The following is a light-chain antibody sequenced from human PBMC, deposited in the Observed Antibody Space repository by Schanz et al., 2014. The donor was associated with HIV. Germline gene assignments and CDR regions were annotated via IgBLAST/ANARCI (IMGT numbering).Light chain of an antibody. J-gene: IGKJ2*01. CDR3: QQYDSSSYT. Sequence: EIVLTQSPGTLSLSPGERATLSCRASQSVRSNYLAWYQQKPGQAPRLLIYGASSRATGIPDTFSGSGSGTDFTLTISRLEPEDYAVYYCQQYDSSSYTYGQGTKLEIK. V-gene: IGKV3-20*01. CDR1: QSVRSNY. CDR2: GAS.